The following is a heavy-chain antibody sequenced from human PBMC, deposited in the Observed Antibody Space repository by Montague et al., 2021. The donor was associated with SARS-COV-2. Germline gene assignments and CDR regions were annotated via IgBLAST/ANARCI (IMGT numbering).Heavy chain of an antibody. Sequence: SETLSLTCSVSGDSISRSHYFWAWIRQPPGMGLEWIGSIYFTGKTXYHPSLKSRVTISIDTSKNHFSLRLSSVTAAGSAVFYCARWGLNNAFDIWGLGTMITISS. V-gene: IGHV4-39*02. CDR3: ARWGLNNAFDI. J-gene: IGHJ3*02. CDR1: GDSISRSHYF. CDR2: IYFTGKT. D-gene: IGHD1/OR15-1a*01.